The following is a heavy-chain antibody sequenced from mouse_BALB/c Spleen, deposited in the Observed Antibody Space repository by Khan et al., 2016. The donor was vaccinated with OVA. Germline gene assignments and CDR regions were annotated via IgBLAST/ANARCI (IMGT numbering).Heavy chain of an antibody. Sequence: LVESGPELKKPGETVKISCKASGYIFTNYRMNWVKQSPGKALKWMGWINTYTGEPTYADDFKGRFAFSLETSASTAYLQINNLKNEDTATYFCARPPYFSYTLDYWGQGTSVTVSS. CDR2: INTYTGEP. CDR3: ARPPYFSYTLDY. V-gene: IGHV9-3-1*01. J-gene: IGHJ4*01. CDR1: GYIFTNYR. D-gene: IGHD2-10*01.